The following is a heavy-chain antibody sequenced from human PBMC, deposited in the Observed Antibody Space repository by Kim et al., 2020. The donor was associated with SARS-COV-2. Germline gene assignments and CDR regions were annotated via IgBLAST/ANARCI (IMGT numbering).Heavy chain of an antibody. CDR3: AGTLWGGLEHGYSVFDS. CDR2: ISHTSLTI. Sequence: GGSLRLSCEASGLTFSGSYINWIRQAPGKGLVWLSYISHTSLTIYYADSVRGRFTISRDTAKGSAYLQMTSLSVEDTAVYFFAGTLWGGLEHGYSVFDS. J-gene: IGHJ4*01. CDR1: GLTFSGSY. D-gene: IGHD3-22*01. V-gene: IGHV3-11*01.